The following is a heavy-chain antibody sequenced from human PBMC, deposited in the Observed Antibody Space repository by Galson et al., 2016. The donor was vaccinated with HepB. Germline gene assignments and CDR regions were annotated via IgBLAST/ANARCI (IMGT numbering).Heavy chain of an antibody. CDR2: IYYSGGT. J-gene: IGHJ5*02. V-gene: IGHV4-39*01. CDR1: GDSINSRSYY. Sequence: SETLSLTCTVSGDSINSRSYYWGWIRQPPGKGLEWLGNIYYSGGTYYNPFLKSRVTISVDTSKNQFSLKLSSVTAADTAVYYCARRIRKDCSGGSCYFWFDPWGQGTLVTISS. CDR3: ARRIRKDCSGGSCYFWFDP. D-gene: IGHD2-15*01.